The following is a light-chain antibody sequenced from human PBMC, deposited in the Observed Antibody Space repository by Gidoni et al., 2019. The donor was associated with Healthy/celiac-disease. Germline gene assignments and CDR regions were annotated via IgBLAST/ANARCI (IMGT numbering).Light chain of an antibody. CDR1: QSVSSN. CDR2: GAS. CDR3: QQYNNWPPGAT. Sequence: EIVMTQSPATLSVSPGERATLSCRASQSVSSNLAWYQQKPGQAPSLLIYGASTRATGIPARFSGSGSGTEFTLTISSLQSEDFAVYYCQQYNNWPPGATFGPXTRVDIK. J-gene: IGKJ3*01. V-gene: IGKV3-15*01.